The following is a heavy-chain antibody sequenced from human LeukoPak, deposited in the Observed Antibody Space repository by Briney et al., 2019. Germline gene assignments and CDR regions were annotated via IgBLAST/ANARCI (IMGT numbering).Heavy chain of an antibody. CDR1: GGSISSYY. Sequence: SETLSLTCTVSGGSISSYYWSWIRQPPGKGLEWIGHIYYSGSPNYNPSLKSRLTISVDPSKNQFSLKLSSVTAADTAVYYCARSYYYDSSGYYSNQYYFDYWGQGTLVTVSS. J-gene: IGHJ4*02. CDR2: IYYSGSP. V-gene: IGHV4-59*08. D-gene: IGHD3-22*01. CDR3: ARSYYYDSSGYYSNQYYFDY.